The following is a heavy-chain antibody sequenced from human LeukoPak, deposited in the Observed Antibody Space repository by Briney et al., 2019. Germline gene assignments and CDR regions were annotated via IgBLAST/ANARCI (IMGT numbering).Heavy chain of an antibody. CDR2: INPSSGGT. Sequence: GASVKVSCKASGYTFTGYYMHWVRQAPGQGLEWMGWINPSSGGTNYAQKFQGRVTMTRDTSISTAYMELSRLVSDDTAVYYCARSDSSGWKDYWGQGTLVTVSS. D-gene: IGHD6-19*01. J-gene: IGHJ4*02. CDR3: ARSDSSGWKDY. V-gene: IGHV1-2*02. CDR1: GYTFTGYY.